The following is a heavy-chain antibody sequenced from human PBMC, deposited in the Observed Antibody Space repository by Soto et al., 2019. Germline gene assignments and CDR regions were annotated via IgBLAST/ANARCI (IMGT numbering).Heavy chain of an antibody. V-gene: IGHV1-3*01. J-gene: IGHJ4*02. D-gene: IGHD6-13*01. Sequence: QVQLVQSGAEVKKPGASVKLSCKASGYTFTTYLMHWVRQAPGQRLEWMGWIDAGNGDTKYSQKFQGRGTMTRDTSATTADMELSSLGSEDTAVYYCARPYSSSWSTYFDYWGQGTLVTVSS. CDR2: IDAGNGDT. CDR1: GYTFTTYL. CDR3: ARPYSSSWSTYFDY.